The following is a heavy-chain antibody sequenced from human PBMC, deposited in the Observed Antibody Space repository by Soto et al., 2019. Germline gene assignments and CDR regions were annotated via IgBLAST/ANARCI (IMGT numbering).Heavy chain of an antibody. D-gene: IGHD6-19*01. Sequence: QVQLVQSGAEVKKPGSSVKVSCKAPGGTFSSYAISWVRQAPGQGLEWMGGIIPIFGTAKYAQKFQGRVTITAEESTSTGYMELSSLRSEDTAVYYCAISQAGSSSLDNYYYYYYGMDVWGQGTTVTVSS. V-gene: IGHV1-69*01. CDR1: GGTFSSYA. CDR2: IIPIFGTA. J-gene: IGHJ6*02. CDR3: AISQAGSSSLDNYYYYYYGMDV.